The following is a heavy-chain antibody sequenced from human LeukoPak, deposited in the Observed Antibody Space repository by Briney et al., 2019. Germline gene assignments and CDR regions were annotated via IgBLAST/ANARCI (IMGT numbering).Heavy chain of an antibody. CDR2: INAGNGNT. CDR3: ASWGVFAPDY. J-gene: IGHJ4*02. Sequence: ASVKVSCKASGYTFTSYGISWVRQAPGQGLEWMGWINAGNGNTKYSQKFQGRVTITRDTSASTAYMELSSLRSEDTAVYYCASWGVFAPDYWGQGTLVTVSS. V-gene: IGHV1-3*01. CDR1: GYTFTSYG. D-gene: IGHD3-10*01.